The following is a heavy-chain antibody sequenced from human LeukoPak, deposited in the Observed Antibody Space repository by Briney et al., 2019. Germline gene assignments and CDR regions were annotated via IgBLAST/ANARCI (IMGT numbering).Heavy chain of an antibody. V-gene: IGHV4-39*01. CDR2: IYYSGSP. CDR3: ARPIIAVAGNALDI. D-gene: IGHD6-19*01. Sequence: SETLSLTCAVYGGSFSSYYWGWIRQPPGKGLGWIGRIYYSGSPYYNPSLKSRVTISVDTSNNQFSLKLSSVTAADTAVYYCARPIIAVAGNALDIWGQGTMVTVSS. CDR1: GGSFSSYY. J-gene: IGHJ3*02.